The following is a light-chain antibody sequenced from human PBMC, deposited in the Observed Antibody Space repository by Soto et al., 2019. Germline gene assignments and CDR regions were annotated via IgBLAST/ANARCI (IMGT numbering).Light chain of an antibody. CDR3: QQYGGSPLYT. J-gene: IGKJ2*01. V-gene: IGKV3-20*01. CDR2: GAS. CDR1: QSVSSSD. Sequence: ESVLTQSPGTLSFSPGDRATLSCRASQSVSSSDLAWYQQKPGQAPRLLIYGASTRATGIPDRFSGSGSGTDFTLTISRLEPEDFAVYYCQQYGGSPLYTFGQGTKLEIK.